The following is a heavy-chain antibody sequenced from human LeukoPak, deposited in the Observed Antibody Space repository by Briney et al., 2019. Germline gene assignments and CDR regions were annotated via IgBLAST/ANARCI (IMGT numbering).Heavy chain of an antibody. CDR1: GYSITSGYY. D-gene: IGHD6-13*01. V-gene: IGHV4-4*09. CDR3: ARLGGSSWYFDAFDI. Sequence: PSETLSLTCTVSGYSITSGYYWSWIRQPPGKGLEWIGYIYTSGSTNYNPSLKSRVTISVDTSKNQFSLKLSSVTAADTAVYYCARLGGSSWYFDAFDIWGQGTMVTVSS. J-gene: IGHJ3*02. CDR2: IYTSGST.